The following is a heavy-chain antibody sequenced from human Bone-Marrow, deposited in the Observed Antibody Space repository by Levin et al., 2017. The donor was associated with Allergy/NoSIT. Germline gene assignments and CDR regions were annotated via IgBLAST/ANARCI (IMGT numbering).Heavy chain of an antibody. CDR1: GFTFSNYW. D-gene: IGHD1-7*01. CDR3: ARGRWNYRQDY. V-gene: IGHV3-74*01. J-gene: IGHJ4*02. Sequence: AGGSLRLSCAASGFTFSNYWMHWVRQAPGKGLEWVSRINDDGRSTYFASSVKGRFAISRDNAKNTLYLQMNSLRVEDTAIYYCARGRWNYRQDYWGQGILVTVSS. CDR2: INDDGRST.